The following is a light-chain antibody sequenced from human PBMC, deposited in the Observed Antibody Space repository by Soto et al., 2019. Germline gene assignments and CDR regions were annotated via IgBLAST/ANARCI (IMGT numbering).Light chain of an antibody. CDR1: QGVSTW. J-gene: IGKJ1*01. CDR3: QQYYSYPRT. CDR2: TAS. Sequence: DIQMTQSPSSVSASVGDRVTITCRASQGVSTWLAWYQQKPGKAPNLLIYTASSLQSGVPSRFSGSGSGTDFTLTISSLQPEDFATYYCQQYYSYPRTFGQGTKVEIK. V-gene: IGKV1D-12*01.